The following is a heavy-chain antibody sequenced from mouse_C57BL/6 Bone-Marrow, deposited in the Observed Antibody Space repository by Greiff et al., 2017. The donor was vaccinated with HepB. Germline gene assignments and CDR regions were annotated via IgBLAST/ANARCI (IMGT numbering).Heavy chain of an antibody. CDR2: INPGSGGT. J-gene: IGHJ2*01. D-gene: IGHD1-1*01. V-gene: IGHV1-54*01. CDR3: ARGSLLLRGHYFDY. Sequence: QVQLQQSGAELVRPGTSVKVSCKASGYAFTNYLIEWVKQRPGQGLEWIGVINPGSGGTNYNEKFKGKASLTADQSSSTAYMQLSSLTSEDSAVYFCARGSLLLRGHYFDYWGQGTTLTVSS. CDR1: GYAFTNYL.